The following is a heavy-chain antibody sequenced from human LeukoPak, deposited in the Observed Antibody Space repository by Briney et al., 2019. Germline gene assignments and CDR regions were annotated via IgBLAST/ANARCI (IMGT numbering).Heavy chain of an antibody. D-gene: IGHD1-26*01. CDR2: INPNSGGT. Sequence: ASVKVSCKASGYTFTDYYIHWVRQAPGQGLEWLGWINPNSGGTHYAQMFQDRVIMTRDTSIRTAYMEVCRLGSDDAAEYYCATMGATNFDHWGQGTLVTVSS. CDR3: ATMGATNFDH. V-gene: IGHV1-2*02. CDR1: GYTFTDYY. J-gene: IGHJ4*02.